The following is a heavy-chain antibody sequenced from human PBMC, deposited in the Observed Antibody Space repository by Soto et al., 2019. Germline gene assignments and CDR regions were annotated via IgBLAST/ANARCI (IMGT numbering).Heavy chain of an antibody. CDR3: ARGDYYDIHDY. Sequence: QVQLVQSGAEVKKPGALVKVSCKASGYTFTNYAMHWVRQAPGQRLEWMGWINAGNGNTKSSQKFQGRVTITRDTSASTAYMELSSLRSEDTAVYYCARGDYYDIHDYWGQGTLVTVSS. V-gene: IGHV1-3*01. CDR1: GYTFTNYA. J-gene: IGHJ4*02. D-gene: IGHD3-22*01. CDR2: INAGNGNT.